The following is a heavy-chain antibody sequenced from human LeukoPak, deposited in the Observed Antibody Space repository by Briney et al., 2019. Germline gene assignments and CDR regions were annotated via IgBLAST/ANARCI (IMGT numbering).Heavy chain of an antibody. D-gene: IGHD6-19*01. CDR3: AKDKYSSGWYDYYYGMDV. Sequence: PGGSLRLSCAASGFTFSTYWMSWVRQAPGKGLEWVANIKEDGSEKYYVDSVKGRFTISRDNAKNSLYLQMNSLRAEDTALYYCAKDKYSSGWYDYYYGMDVWGQGTTVTVSS. CDR1: GFTFSTYW. V-gene: IGHV3-7*03. J-gene: IGHJ6*02. CDR2: IKEDGSEK.